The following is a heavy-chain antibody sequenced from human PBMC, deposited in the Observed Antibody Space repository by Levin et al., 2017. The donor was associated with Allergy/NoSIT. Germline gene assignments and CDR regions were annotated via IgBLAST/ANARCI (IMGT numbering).Heavy chain of an antibody. D-gene: IGHD5-18*01. V-gene: IGHV4-30-4*01. J-gene: IGHJ4*02. CDR3: AREAAMVTWGIDY. CDR2: IYYSGST. CDR1: GGSISSGDYY. Sequence: PSETLSLTCTVSGGSISSGDYYWSWIRQPPGKGLEWIGYIYYSGSTYYNPSLKSRVTISVDTSKNQFSLKLSSVTAADTAVYYCAREAAMVTWGIDYWGQGTLVTVSS.